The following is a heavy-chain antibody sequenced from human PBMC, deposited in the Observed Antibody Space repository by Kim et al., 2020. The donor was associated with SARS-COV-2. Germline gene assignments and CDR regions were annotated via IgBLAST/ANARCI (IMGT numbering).Heavy chain of an antibody. V-gene: IGHV3-74*01. CDR3: ASDTVLYGLDV. J-gene: IGHJ6*02. D-gene: IGHD4-4*01. CDR1: GFTVTNYW. Sequence: GGSLRLSCAASGFTVTNYWMHWVRQAPGKGLVWVARIKSEGTGISYADSVKGRFTISRDNANNTLYLQMNNLRAEDTAVYYCASDTVLYGLDVWGQGTTLTV. CDR2: IKSEGTGI.